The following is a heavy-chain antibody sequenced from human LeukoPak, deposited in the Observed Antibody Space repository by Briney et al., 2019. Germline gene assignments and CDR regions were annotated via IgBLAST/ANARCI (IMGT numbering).Heavy chain of an antibody. J-gene: IGHJ4*02. CDR2: MDEYGSDI. CDR3: ASADSSGYPGGY. Sequence: GGSLRLSCVVSGFDFSGFSMSWVRQAPGKGLEGVAIMDEYGSDILYVESVKGRFIISRANARNSLYLQMNNLRAEDTAVYYCASADSSGYPGGYWGQGTLVTVSS. D-gene: IGHD3-22*01. V-gene: IGHV3-7*01. CDR1: GFDFSGFS.